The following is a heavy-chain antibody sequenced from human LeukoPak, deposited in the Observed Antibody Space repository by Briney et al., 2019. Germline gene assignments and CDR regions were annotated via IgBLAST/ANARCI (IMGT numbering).Heavy chain of an antibody. CDR2: IFYSGST. CDR3: ARDRGTIFGVVGWFDP. V-gene: IGHV4-59*12. CDR1: GGSINIYY. Sequence: SETLSLTCTVSGGSINIYYWSWIRQPPGKGLEWIGYIFYSGSTNYNPSLKSRVTISVDTSKNQFSLKLSSVTAADTAVYYCARDRGTIFGVVGWFDPWGQGTLVTVSS. D-gene: IGHD3-3*01. J-gene: IGHJ5*02.